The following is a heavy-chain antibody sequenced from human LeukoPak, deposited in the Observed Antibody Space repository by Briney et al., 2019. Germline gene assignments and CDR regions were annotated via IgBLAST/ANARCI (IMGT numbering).Heavy chain of an antibody. CDR3: AKESGKRTYGAYFDY. CDR1: GFTFSSYG. J-gene: IGHJ4*02. V-gene: IGHV3-30*18. CDR2: ISYDGSAK. Sequence: GGSLRLSCAASGFTFSSYGMHWVRQAPGKGLEWVAVISYDGSAKYYSDSVKGRFTISRDNSQNTLYLQMNSLRADDTAVYYCAKESGKRTYGAYFDYWGQGSLVTVSS. D-gene: IGHD4-17*01.